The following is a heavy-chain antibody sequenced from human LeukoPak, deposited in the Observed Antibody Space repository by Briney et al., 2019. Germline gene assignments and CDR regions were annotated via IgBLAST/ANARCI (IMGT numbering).Heavy chain of an antibody. J-gene: IGHJ3*02. CDR3: ARTNVLRYLRAGYAFDI. V-gene: IGHV1-2*02. CDR2: INPNSGGT. D-gene: IGHD3-9*01. Sequence: ASVKVSCKASEYTFTGYYMHWVRQAPGQGLEWMGWINPNSGGTNYAQKFQGRVTMTRDTSISTAYMELSRLRSDDTAVYYCARTNVLRYLRAGYAFDIWGQGTMVTVSS. CDR1: EYTFTGYY.